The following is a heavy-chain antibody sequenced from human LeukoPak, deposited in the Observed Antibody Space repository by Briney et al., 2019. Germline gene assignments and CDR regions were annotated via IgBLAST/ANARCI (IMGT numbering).Heavy chain of an antibody. D-gene: IGHD2-15*01. CDR1: GGSITNYY. J-gene: IGHJ5*02. CDR3: AGAVLGGFWFDP. CDR2: MYHSGST. Sequence: PSETLSLTCTVSGGSITNYYWSWIRQPPGKGLEWIGYMYHSGSTNYNPPLKSRVTISVDTSKHQFSLRMNSVTAADTAVYYCAGAVLGGFWFDPWGQGTLVTVSS. V-gene: IGHV4-59*01.